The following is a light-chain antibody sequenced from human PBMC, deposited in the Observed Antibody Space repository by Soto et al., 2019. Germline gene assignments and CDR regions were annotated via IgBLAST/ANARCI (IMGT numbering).Light chain of an antibody. Sequence: AIRMTQSPSSLSASTGDRVTITCRASQGISSYLAWYQQKPGKAPKLLIYAASTLQSGVPSRFSGSGPGTDFTLTISCLQSEDFATYYCQQYYSYPRGFGQGTKVEIK. V-gene: IGKV1-8*01. CDR3: QQYYSYPRG. CDR1: QGISSY. J-gene: IGKJ1*01. CDR2: AAS.